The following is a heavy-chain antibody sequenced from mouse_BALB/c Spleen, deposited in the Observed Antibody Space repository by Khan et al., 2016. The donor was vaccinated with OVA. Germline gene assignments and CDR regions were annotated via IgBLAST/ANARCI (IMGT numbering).Heavy chain of an antibody. D-gene: IGHD2-3*01. V-gene: IGHV5-6*01. Sequence: EVQLEESGGDLVKPGGSLKLSCAASGFTFSSYGMSWVRQTPDKRLEWVATISSSGSYTYYPASVKGRFTISRDNAKNTLYLQMSSLKSEDTAVSDCSNLGVIYDDSYLPLDYWGQGTPVTVSS. CDR2: ISSSGSYT. J-gene: IGHJ4*01. CDR1: GFTFSSYG. CDR3: SNLGVIYDDSYLPLDY.